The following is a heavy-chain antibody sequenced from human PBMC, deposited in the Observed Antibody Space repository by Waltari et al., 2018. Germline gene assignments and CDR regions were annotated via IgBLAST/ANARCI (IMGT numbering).Heavy chain of an antibody. CDR3: ARDLVEQLDFDY. D-gene: IGHD6-6*01. J-gene: IGHJ4*02. Sequence: EVQLVESGGGLVQPGGSLRLSCAASGFTFRSYWMSWVRQAPGKGLEWVANIKQDGSEKYYVDSVKGRFTISRDNAKNSLYLQMNSLRAEDTAVYYCARDLVEQLDFDYWGQGTLVTVSS. V-gene: IGHV3-7*01. CDR2: IKQDGSEK. CDR1: GFTFRSYW.